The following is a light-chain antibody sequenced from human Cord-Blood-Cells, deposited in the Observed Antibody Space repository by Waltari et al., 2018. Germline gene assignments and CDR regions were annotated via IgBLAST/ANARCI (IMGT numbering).Light chain of an antibody. CDR3: AAWDDSLNGRHAV. J-gene: IGLJ7*01. CDR2: SNN. V-gene: IGLV1-44*01. CDR1: SSNIGSNT. Sequence: QSVLTPPPSASGTPGQRVTISCSGSSSNIGSNTVNWYQQLPGTAPKLHIYSNNQRPSGVPDLCSGSKSGTSASLACSGLQSEEEADEYCAAWDDSLNGRHAVFGGGTQLTVL.